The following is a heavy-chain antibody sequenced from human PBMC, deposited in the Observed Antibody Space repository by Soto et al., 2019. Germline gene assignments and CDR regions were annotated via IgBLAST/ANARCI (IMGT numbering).Heavy chain of an antibody. V-gene: IGHV3-30-3*01. CDR3: ASAMVGATTSFDY. Sequence: GGALRRVCAASGFTVSSYAMHWVRQAPGKGLEWVAVISYDGSNKYYADSVKGRFTISRDNSKNTLYLQMNSLRAEDTAVYYCASAMVGATTSFDYWGQGTLVTVSS. J-gene: IGHJ4*02. CDR1: GFTVSSYA. D-gene: IGHD1-26*01. CDR2: ISYDGSNK.